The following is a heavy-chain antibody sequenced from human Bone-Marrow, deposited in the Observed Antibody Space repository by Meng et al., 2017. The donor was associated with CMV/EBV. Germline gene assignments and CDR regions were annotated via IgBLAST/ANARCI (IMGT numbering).Heavy chain of an antibody. D-gene: IGHD6-19*01. CDR1: GFTFDDYA. CDR2: ISWNSGSI. V-gene: IGHV3-9*01. Sequence: SLKISCAAPGFTFDDYAMHWVRQAPGKGLEWVSGISWNSGSIGYADSVKGRFTISRDNAKNSLYLQMNSLRAEDTALYYCAKDIRYSSGWYRISGFDYWGQGTLVTVSS. CDR3: AKDIRYSSGWYRISGFDY. J-gene: IGHJ4*02.